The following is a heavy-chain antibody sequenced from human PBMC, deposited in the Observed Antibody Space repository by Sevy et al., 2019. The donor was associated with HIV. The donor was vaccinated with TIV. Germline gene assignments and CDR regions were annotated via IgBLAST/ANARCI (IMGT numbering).Heavy chain of an antibody. CDR1: GFIFSTYA. D-gene: IGHD5-12*01. CDR2: IGGSGGST. V-gene: IGHV3-23*01. Sequence: GGSLRLSCAGSGFIFSTYAMTWVRQAPGKGLEWVSSIGGSGGSTYYADSVKGRFTISRDNSNNMIDLEMNSLRAEDTAVYYCAKEYRDGFQWGQGTLVTVSS. CDR3: AKEYRDGFQ. J-gene: IGHJ4*02.